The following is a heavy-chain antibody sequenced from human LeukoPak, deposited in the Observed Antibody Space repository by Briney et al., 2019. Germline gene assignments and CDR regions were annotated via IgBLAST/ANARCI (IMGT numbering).Heavy chain of an antibody. J-gene: IGHJ6*02. CDR3: ARESGIAAAGHYYGMDV. D-gene: IGHD6-13*01. CDR2: INHSGST. CDR1: GGSFSGYY. V-gene: IGHV4-34*01. Sequence: PSETLSLTCAVYGGSFSGYYWSWIRQPPGKGLEWIGEINHSGSTNYNPSLKSRVTISVDTSKNQFSLKLSSVTPEDTAVYYCARESGIAAAGHYYGMDVWGQGTTVTVSS.